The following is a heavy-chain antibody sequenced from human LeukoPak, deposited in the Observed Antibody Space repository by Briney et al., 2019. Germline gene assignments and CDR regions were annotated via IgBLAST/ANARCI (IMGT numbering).Heavy chain of an antibody. CDR2: ISYDGSNK. V-gene: IGHV3-30-3*01. CDR3: AREAAAGKYYFDY. D-gene: IGHD6-13*01. Sequence: PGGSLRLSCAASGFTFSSYAMHWVRQAPGKGLEWVAVISYDGSNKYYADSVKGRFTISRDNSKNTPYLQMNSLRAEDTAVYYCAREAAAGKYYFDYWGQGTLVTVSS. J-gene: IGHJ4*02. CDR1: GFTFSSYA.